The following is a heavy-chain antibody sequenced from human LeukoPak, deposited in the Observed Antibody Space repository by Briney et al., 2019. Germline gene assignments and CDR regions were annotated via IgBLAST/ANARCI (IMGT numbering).Heavy chain of an antibody. CDR2: IHYRGTT. Sequence: SETLSLTCSVSGASINSYYWNWIRQSPGKGLEWLGNIHYRGTTNYNPSLKSRVTLSLDSSKSQFALKVTSVTAAGTAVYYCARAEFGDFQGFDYWGQGTRVTVSS. CDR1: GASINSYY. V-gene: IGHV4-59*13. D-gene: IGHD4-17*01. CDR3: ARAEFGDFQGFDY. J-gene: IGHJ4*02.